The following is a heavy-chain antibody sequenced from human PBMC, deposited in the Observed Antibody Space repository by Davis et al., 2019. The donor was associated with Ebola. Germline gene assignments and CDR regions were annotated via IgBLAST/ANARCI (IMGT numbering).Heavy chain of an antibody. CDR3: ARHIAAAGMRMDV. Sequence: PSETLSLTCTVSGGSISSYYWSWIRQPPGKGLEWIGEINHSGSTNYNPSLKSRVTISVDTSKNQFSLKLSSVTAADTAVYYCARHIAAAGMRMDVWGKGTTVTVSS. CDR1: GGSISSYY. CDR2: INHSGST. V-gene: IGHV4-34*01. J-gene: IGHJ6*04. D-gene: IGHD6-13*01.